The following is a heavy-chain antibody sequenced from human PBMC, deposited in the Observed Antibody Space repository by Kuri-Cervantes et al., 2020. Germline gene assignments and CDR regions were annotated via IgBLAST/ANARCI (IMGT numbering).Heavy chain of an antibody. V-gene: IGHV3-30-3*01. CDR2: ISYDGSNK. CDR3: ARGGDREMVELAVGY. CDR1: GFTFSSHT. J-gene: IGHJ4*02. D-gene: IGHD1-7*01. Sequence: GESLKISCAASGFTFSSHTMHWVRQAPGKGLEWVAVISYDGSNKHYADSVKGRSTISRDNSKNTLFLQVNSLRVEDTAVYFCARGGDREMVELAVGYWGQGTLVTVSS.